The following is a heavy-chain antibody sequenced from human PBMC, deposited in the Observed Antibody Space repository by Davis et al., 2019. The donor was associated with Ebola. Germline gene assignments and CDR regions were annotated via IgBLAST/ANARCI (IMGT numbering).Heavy chain of an antibody. Sequence: GESLKISCAVSGFPFSTYTMNWVRRAPGKGLEWVSSISSSGNYIYYADSVKGRFTISRDNAKNSLYLQMNSLRAEDSAVYYCARGGIAVDGTSSHGMDVWGQGTTVTVSS. J-gene: IGHJ6*02. D-gene: IGHD2-2*01. V-gene: IGHV3-21*04. CDR1: GFPFSTYT. CDR2: ISSSGNYI. CDR3: ARGGIAVDGTSSHGMDV.